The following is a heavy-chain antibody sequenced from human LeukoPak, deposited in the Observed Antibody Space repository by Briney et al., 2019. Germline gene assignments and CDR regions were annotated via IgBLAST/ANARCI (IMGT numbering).Heavy chain of an antibody. D-gene: IGHD6-6*01. CDR1: GFTFSSYG. CDR3: AKDSSSSWSRYYFDY. Sequence: PGGSLRPSCAASGFTFSSYGMHWVRQAPGKGLEWVAFIRYDGSNKYYADSVKGRFTISRDNSKNTLYLQMNSLRAEDTAVYYCAKDSSSSWSRYYFDYWGQGTLVTVSS. V-gene: IGHV3-30*02. J-gene: IGHJ4*02. CDR2: IRYDGSNK.